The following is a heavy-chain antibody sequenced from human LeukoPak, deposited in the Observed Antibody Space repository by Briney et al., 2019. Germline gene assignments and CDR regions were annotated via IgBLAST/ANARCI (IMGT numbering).Heavy chain of an antibody. Sequence: SETLSLTCAVYGGSFSGYYWSWIRQPPGKGLEWIGEINHSGSTNYNPSLKSRVTISVDTSKNQFSLKLSSVTAADTAMYYCARIYNENTGYFDYWGQGTLVTVSS. V-gene: IGHV4-34*01. CDR3: ARIYNENTGYFDY. CDR2: INHSGST. CDR1: GGSFSGYY. D-gene: IGHD3-10*01. J-gene: IGHJ4*02.